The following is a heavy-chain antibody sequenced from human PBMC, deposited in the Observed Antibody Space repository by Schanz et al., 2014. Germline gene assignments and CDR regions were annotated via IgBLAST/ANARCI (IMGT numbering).Heavy chain of an antibody. CDR3: LTPDYGMDV. J-gene: IGHJ6*02. V-gene: IGHV3-11*06. Sequence: QVHLLESGGGLVEPGGSLRLSCAASGFSFSDYYMSWIRQAPGKGLEWIAFINTGRNYINYADSVKGRFTISRDNTKNSLFLQKNSLRADDTAVECCLTPDYGMDVWGQGTTVTVSS. CDR2: INTGRNYI. CDR1: GFSFSDYY.